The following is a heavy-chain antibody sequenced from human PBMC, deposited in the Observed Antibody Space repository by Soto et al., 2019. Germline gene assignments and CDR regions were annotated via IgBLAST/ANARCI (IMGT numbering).Heavy chain of an antibody. CDR1: GASISSYY. Sequence: ETLSLTCTVSGASISSYYWSWIRQPPGKGLEWIGYVYYSGSTNYNPSLKSRVTISVDTSKNQFSLKLSSVTAADTAVYYCARGRRCGSTSCYYYYYYYGMDVWGQGTTVTVSS. V-gene: IGHV4-59*12. D-gene: IGHD2-2*01. CDR3: ARGRRCGSTSCYYYYYYYGMDV. J-gene: IGHJ6*02. CDR2: VYYSGST.